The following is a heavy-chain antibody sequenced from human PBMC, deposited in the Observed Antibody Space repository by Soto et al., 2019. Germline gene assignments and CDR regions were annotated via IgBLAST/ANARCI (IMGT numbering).Heavy chain of an antibody. CDR2: IYPGDSDT. D-gene: IGHD6-13*01. CDR3: ARTAAAGKYYYGVDV. J-gene: IGHJ6*02. Sequence: HGESLQISCKVSGYSFTSYWIGWVRQMPGKGLEWMGIIYPGDSDTRYSPSFQGQVTISADKSISTAYLQWSSLKASDTAIYYCARTAAAGKYYYGVDVWGQGTTVTVSS. CDR1: GYSFTSYW. V-gene: IGHV5-51*01.